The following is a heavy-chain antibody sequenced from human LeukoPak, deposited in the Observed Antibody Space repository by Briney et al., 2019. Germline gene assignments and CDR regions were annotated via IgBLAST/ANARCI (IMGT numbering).Heavy chain of an antibody. V-gene: IGHV4-4*02. CDR2: IYHSGRT. J-gene: IGHJ3*02. CDR3: ARAQLWFGELYAFDI. D-gene: IGHD3-10*01. CDR1: GGSISSSNW. Sequence: SGTLSLTCAVSGGSISSSNWWSWVRQPPGKGLEWIGEIYHSGRTNYNPSLKSRVTISVDKSKNQFSLKLSSVTAADTAVYYCARAQLWFGELYAFDIWGQGTMVTVSS.